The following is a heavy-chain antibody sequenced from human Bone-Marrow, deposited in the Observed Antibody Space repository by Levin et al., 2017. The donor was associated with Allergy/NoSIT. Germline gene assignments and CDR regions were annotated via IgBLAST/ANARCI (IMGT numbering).Heavy chain of an antibody. CDR2: ISYDGNNK. J-gene: IGHJ6*02. CDR1: GVTFSSYG. CDR3: AKDLIEARPPPNYYYYGMDV. Sequence: GGSLRLSCAASGVTFSSYGMHWVRQAPGKGLEWVAIISYDGNNKYYGDSVKGRFTISRDNPKNTLYLQMNSLRAEDTAIYYCAKDLIEARPPPNYYYYGMDVWGQGTAVTVSS. V-gene: IGHV3-30*18. D-gene: IGHD6-6*01.